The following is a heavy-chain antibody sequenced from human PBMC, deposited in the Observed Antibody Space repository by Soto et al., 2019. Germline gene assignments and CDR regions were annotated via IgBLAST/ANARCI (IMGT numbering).Heavy chain of an antibody. CDR2: ISYDGSNK. J-gene: IGHJ4*02. D-gene: IGHD4-17*01. CDR1: GFTFSSYA. Sequence: GGSLRLSCAASGFTFSSYAMHWVRQAPGKGLEWVAVISYDGSNKYYADSVKGRFTISRDNSKNTLYLQMNSLRAEDTAVYYCARVSRRLRYGGNSAFDYWGQGTLVTVSS. V-gene: IGHV3-30-3*01. CDR3: ARVSRRLRYGGNSAFDY.